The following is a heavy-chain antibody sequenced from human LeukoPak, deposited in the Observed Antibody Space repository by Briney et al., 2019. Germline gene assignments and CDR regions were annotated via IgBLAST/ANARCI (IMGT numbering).Heavy chain of an antibody. J-gene: IGHJ6*02. CDR1: GFTSSSYW. Sequence: GGSLRLSCAASGFTSSSYWMSWVRQAPGKGLEWVAVISYDGSNKYYADSVKGRFTISRDNSKNTLYLQMNSLRAEDTAVYYCARDVTVTAYYYYGMDVWGQGTTVTVSS. D-gene: IGHD4-17*01. CDR2: ISYDGSNK. CDR3: ARDVTVTAYYYYGMDV. V-gene: IGHV3-30-3*01.